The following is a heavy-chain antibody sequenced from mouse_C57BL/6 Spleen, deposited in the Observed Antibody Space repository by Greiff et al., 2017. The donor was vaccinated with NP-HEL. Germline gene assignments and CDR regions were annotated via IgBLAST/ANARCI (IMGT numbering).Heavy chain of an antibody. CDR3: AGGSPYWYFDV. Sequence: QVQLQQPGAELVRPGSSVKLSCKASGYTFTSYWMHWVKQRPIQGLEWIGNIDPSDSETHYNQQFKDKATLTVDKSSSTAYMQLSSLTSEDSAVYYCAGGSPYWYFDVWGTGTTVTVSS. CDR1: GYTFTSYW. J-gene: IGHJ1*03. D-gene: IGHD1-1*01. CDR2: IDPSDSET. V-gene: IGHV1-52*01.